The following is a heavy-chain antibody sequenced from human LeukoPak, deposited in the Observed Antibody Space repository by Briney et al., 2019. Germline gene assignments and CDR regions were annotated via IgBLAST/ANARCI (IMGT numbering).Heavy chain of an antibody. J-gene: IGHJ4*02. Sequence: GGSLRLSCAASGFTFSDDYIDWVRQAPGKGLEWVGRARNRGKGYTTQYAASVKGRFTFSRDDSETTVYLQMNSLKTEDTAVYFCARIMRVDYGTYYFDYWGQGTLVTVSS. CDR1: GFTFSDDY. CDR2: ARNRGKGYTT. CDR3: ARIMRVDYGTYYFDY. D-gene: IGHD4/OR15-4a*01. V-gene: IGHV3-72*01.